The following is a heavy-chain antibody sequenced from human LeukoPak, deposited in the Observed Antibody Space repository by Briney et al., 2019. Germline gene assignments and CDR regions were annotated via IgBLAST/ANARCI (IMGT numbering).Heavy chain of an antibody. CDR3: AKDGIPYGSGSRAYNWFDS. Sequence: PGRSLRLSCAASGFTFSSYGMHWVRQAPGKGLEGVAVISYDGSNKYYADSVKGRFTISRDNSKNTLYLQMNSLSAEGTAVYYCAKDGIPYGSGSRAYNWFDSWGQGTLVTVSS. CDR1: GFTFSSYG. J-gene: IGHJ5*01. D-gene: IGHD3-10*01. CDR2: ISYDGSNK. V-gene: IGHV3-30*18.